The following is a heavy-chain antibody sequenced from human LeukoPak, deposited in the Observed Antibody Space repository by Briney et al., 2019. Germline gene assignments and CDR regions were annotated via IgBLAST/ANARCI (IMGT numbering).Heavy chain of an antibody. V-gene: IGHV3-30*03. J-gene: IGHJ4*02. CDR3: ATLIVGATPFDY. Sequence: PGGSLRLSCAASGFTFSIYGMHWVRQAPGKGLEWVAVISYDGSNKYYADSVKGRFTISRDNSKNTLYLQMNSLRAEDTAVYYCATLIVGATPFDYWGQGTLVTVSS. CDR2: ISYDGSNK. D-gene: IGHD1-26*01. CDR1: GFTFSIYG.